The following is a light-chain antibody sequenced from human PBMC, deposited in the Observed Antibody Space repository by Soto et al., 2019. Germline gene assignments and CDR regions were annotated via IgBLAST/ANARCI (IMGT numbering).Light chain of an antibody. J-gene: IGKJ4*02. CDR1: QGISSC. CDR3: QQLNSYRRT. Sequence: DIQLTQSPSFLSASVGERVTITCRASQGISSCLAWYQQKTGKDPKLLIYAASTLQSGVPSRFSGSGSGTELAVIMSSRQPLEFEAWYCQQLNSYRRTFGRGTKVEIK. V-gene: IGKV1-9*01. CDR2: AAS.